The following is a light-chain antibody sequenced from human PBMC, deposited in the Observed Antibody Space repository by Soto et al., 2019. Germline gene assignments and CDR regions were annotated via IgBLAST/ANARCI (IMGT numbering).Light chain of an antibody. V-gene: IGKV1-5*01. Sequence: DIQMTQSPSTLSASVGDRVTITCRASQSISSWLAWYQRKPGKAPKLLIYDASSLESGVPSRFSGSGPGTEFTLTISSLQPDDFATYYCQQYNSYSWTFGQGTKVDIK. CDR1: QSISSW. CDR3: QQYNSYSWT. CDR2: DAS. J-gene: IGKJ1*01.